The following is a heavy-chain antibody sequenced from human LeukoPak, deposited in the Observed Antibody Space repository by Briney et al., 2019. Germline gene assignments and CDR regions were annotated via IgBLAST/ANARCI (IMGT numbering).Heavy chain of an antibody. Sequence: SETLSLTCAVSGGSISSGGYSWSWIRQPPGKGLEWIGYIYHSGSTYYNPSLKSRITISVDRSKNQFSLKLSSVTAADTAVYYCARGSAEAGAGALVYWGQGTLVTVSS. V-gene: IGHV4-30-2*01. CDR2: IYHSGST. CDR3: ARGSAEAGAGALVY. D-gene: IGHD6-19*01. J-gene: IGHJ4*02. CDR1: GGSISSGGYS.